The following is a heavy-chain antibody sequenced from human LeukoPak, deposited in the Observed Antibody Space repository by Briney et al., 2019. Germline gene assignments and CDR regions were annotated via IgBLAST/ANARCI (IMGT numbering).Heavy chain of an antibody. J-gene: IGHJ4*02. CDR1: GYTFTSYY. Sequence: ASVKVSCKASGYTFTSYYMHWVRQAPGQGLEWMGIINPSGGSTSYAQKLQGRVTMTRDTSTSTVYMELSSLRSEDTAVYYCATSIAARGYFDYWGQGTLVTVSS. CDR3: ATSIAARGYFDY. CDR2: INPSGGST. D-gene: IGHD6-6*01. V-gene: IGHV1-46*01.